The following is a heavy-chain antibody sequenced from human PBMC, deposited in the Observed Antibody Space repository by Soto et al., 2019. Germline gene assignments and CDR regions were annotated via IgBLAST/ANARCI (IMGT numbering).Heavy chain of an antibody. CDR2: IIPILGIA. J-gene: IGHJ6*02. D-gene: IGHD1-1*01. CDR1: GGTFSSYT. V-gene: IGHV1-69*08. Sequence: QVQLVQSGAEVKKPGSSVKVSCKASGGTFSSYTISWVRQAPGQGLEWMGRIIPILGIANYAQKFQGRVTITEDKTTSTAYMEMRSLRSEDTAVYYCAREGRASLEEYYYYGMDVWGQGTTVTVSS. CDR3: AREGRASLEEYYYYGMDV.